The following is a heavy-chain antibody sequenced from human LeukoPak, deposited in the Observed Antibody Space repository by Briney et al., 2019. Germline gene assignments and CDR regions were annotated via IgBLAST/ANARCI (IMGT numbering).Heavy chain of an antibody. CDR1: GGTFSSYA. D-gene: IGHD6-13*01. CDR2: INPNSGGT. V-gene: IGHV1-2*02. J-gene: IGHJ4*02. Sequence: ASVKVSCKASGGTFSSYAISWVRQAPGQGLEWMGWINPNSGGTNYAQKFQGRVTMTRDTSISTAYMELSRLRSDDTAVYYCARPKYSSSWYHPFFDYWGQGTLVTVSS. CDR3: ARPKYSSSWYHPFFDY.